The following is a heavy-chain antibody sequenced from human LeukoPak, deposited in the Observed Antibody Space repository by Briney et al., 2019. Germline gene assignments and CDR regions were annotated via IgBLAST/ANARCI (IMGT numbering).Heavy chain of an antibody. CDR1: GGSISSYY. D-gene: IGHD5-18*01. CDR3: ARTTAGGYTYGYFYYYYMNV. Sequence: PSETLSLTCIVSGGSISSYYWSWIRQPPGKGLEWIGYIYYSRSTNYNPSLKSRVTISVDTSKTQFSLKLTSVTAADTAVYYCARTTAGGYTYGYFYYYYMNVWGKGTTVTISS. CDR2: IYYSRST. V-gene: IGHV4-59*01. J-gene: IGHJ6*03.